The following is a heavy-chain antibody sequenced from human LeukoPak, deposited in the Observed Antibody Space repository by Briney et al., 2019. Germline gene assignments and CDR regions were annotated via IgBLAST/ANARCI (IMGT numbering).Heavy chain of an antibody. CDR3: TKAILSVAGTRSYFDY. Sequence: GGSLRLSCAASGFTFSSYAMSWVRQAPGKGLEWVSAISGSGGSTYYADSVKGRFTISRDNSKNTLYLQMNSLRAEDTAVYYCTKAILSVAGTRSYFDYWGQGTLVTVSS. D-gene: IGHD6-19*01. J-gene: IGHJ4*02. CDR2: ISGSGGST. CDR1: GFTFSSYA. V-gene: IGHV3-23*01.